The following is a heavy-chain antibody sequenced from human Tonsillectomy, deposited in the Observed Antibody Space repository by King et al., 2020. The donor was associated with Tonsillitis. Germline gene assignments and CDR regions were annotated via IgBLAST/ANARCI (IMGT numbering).Heavy chain of an antibody. CDR1: GFTFSSYD. V-gene: IGHV3-23*04. CDR2: ISGSGDST. Sequence: VQLVESGGGLVQPGGSLRLSCAASGFTFSSYDMSWVRQAPGKGLEWVSAISGSGDSTYYADSVKGRFTISRDNSKNTLYLQMNSLRAEDTAGYSCAKDSWGASWGGDCYSESWGQGTLVTVSS. J-gene: IGHJ4*02. CDR3: AKDSWGASWGGDCYSES. D-gene: IGHD2-21*02.